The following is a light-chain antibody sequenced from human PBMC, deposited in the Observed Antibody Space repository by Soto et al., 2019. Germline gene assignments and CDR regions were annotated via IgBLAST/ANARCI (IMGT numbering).Light chain of an antibody. V-gene: IGKV1-39*01. J-gene: IGKJ5*01. Sequence: DIQMTQSPSSLSASVGDKVTITCRESQGISNSLAWSQPKPGKVPKLLIYGASTSQSGVPSMFSSSGSGTDYTLTISSLQPEDFATYYCQQSYRPPTFGPGTRLEIK. CDR2: GAS. CDR1: QGISNS. CDR3: QQSYRPPT.